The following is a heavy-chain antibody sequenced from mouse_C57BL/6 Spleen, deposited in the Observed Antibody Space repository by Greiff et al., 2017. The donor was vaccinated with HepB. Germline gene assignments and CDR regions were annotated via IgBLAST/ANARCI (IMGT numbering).Heavy chain of an antibody. V-gene: IGHV1-4*01. CDR3: AFYDYYYFDY. D-gene: IGHD2-4*01. J-gene: IGHJ2*01. Sequence: QVQLQQSGAELARPGASVKMSCKASGYTFTSYTMHWVKQRPGQGLEWIGYINPSSGYTKYNQKFKDKATLTADKSSSTAYMQLSSLTSEDSAVYYCAFYDYYYFDYWGQGTTLTVSS. CDR1: GYTFTSYT. CDR2: INPSSGYT.